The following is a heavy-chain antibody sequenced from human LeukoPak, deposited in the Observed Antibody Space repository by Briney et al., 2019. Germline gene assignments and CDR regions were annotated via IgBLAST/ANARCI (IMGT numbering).Heavy chain of an antibody. CDR2: VNPNSGNT. CDR1: GYTFTSYD. V-gene: IGHV1-8*01. CDR3: ARSIVVVPAADAFDI. Sequence: ASVKVSCKASGYTFTSYDINWVRQATGQGLEWMGWVNPNSGNTGYAQKFQGRVTMTRNTSISTAYMELSSLRSEDTAVYYCARSIVVVPAADAFDIWGQGTMVTVSS. D-gene: IGHD2-2*01. J-gene: IGHJ3*02.